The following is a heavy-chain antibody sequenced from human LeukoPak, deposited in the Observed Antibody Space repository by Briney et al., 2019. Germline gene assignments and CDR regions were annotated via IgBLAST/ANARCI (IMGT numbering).Heavy chain of an antibody. J-gene: IGHJ4*02. D-gene: IGHD3-22*01. Sequence: ASVKVSCKASGYTFTSYGISWVRQAPGQGLEWMGWISAYNGNTNCAQKLQGRVTMTTDTSTSTAYMELRSLRSDDTAVYYCARDLSTYYYDSSGHGGDYWGQGTLVTVSS. CDR2: ISAYNGNT. V-gene: IGHV1-18*01. CDR1: GYTFTSYG. CDR3: ARDLSTYYYDSSGHGGDY.